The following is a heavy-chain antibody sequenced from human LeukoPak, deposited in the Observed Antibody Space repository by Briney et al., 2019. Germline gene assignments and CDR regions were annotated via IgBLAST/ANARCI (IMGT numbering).Heavy chain of an antibody. V-gene: IGHV1-18*01. J-gene: IGHJ4*02. Sequence: ASVKVSCKASGYTFTSYGISWVRQAPGQGLEWMGWISAYNGNTNYAQKLQGRVTMTTDTPTSTAYMELRSLRSDDTAVYYCARDGGVVVVPAATFDYWGQGTLVTVSS. CDR2: ISAYNGNT. D-gene: IGHD2-2*01. CDR3: ARDGGVVVVPAATFDY. CDR1: GYTFTSYG.